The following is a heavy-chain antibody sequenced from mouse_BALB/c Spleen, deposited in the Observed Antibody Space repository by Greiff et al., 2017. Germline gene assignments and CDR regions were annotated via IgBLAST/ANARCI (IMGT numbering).Heavy chain of an antibody. CDR3: AREGEYDYDGRFAY. CDR1: GYTFTSYW. Sequence: QVHVKQSGAELARPGASVKLSCKASGYTFTSYWMQWVKQRPGQGLEWIGAIYPGDGDTRYTQKFKGKATLTADKSSSTAYMQLSSLASEDSAVYYCAREGEYDYDGRFAYWGQGTLVTVSA. D-gene: IGHD2-4*01. J-gene: IGHJ3*01. V-gene: IGHV1-87*01. CDR2: IYPGDGDT.